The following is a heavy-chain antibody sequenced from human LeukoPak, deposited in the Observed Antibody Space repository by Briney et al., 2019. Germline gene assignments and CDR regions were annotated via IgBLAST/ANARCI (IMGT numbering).Heavy chain of an antibody. Sequence: ASVKVSCKASGYTFTGYFLHWVRQAPGQGLEWMGWINPKSGDTNSAQKLHGRVTMSRDTSVSTAYMEMSSLKIDDTAVYYCARIGTSDSDHYWGQGTLVTVSS. D-gene: IGHD2-2*01. V-gene: IGHV1-2*02. CDR2: INPKSGDT. CDR3: ARIGTSDSDHY. J-gene: IGHJ4*02. CDR1: GYTFTGYF.